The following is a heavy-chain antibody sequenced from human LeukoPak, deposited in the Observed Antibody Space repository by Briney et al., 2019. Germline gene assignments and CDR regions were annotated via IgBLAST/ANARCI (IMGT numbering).Heavy chain of an antibody. V-gene: IGHV1-46*01. D-gene: IGHD6-13*01. CDR3: ARDRASGGRAAGTSQLLLHFDY. J-gene: IGHJ4*02. CDR2: INPSGGST. CDR1: GYTFTSYY. Sequence: GASVKVSCKASGYTFTSYYMHWVRQAPGQGLEWMGIINPSGGSTSYAQKFQGRVTMTRDMSTSTAYMELSSLRSEDMAVYYCARDRASGGRAAGTSQLLLHFDYWGQGTLVTVSS.